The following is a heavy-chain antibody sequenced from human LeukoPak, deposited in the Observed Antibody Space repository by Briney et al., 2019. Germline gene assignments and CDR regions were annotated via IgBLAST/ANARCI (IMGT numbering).Heavy chain of an antibody. D-gene: IGHD2-2*02. V-gene: IGHV7-4-1*02. CDR3: ARGVYCSSTSCYTP. Sequence: ASVKVSCKASGYTFTSYAMNWVRQAPGQGLEWMGWINTNTGNPTYAQGFTGRFVFSLDTSVSTAYLQISSLKAEDTAVYYCARGVYCSSTSCYTPWGQGTLVTVSS. CDR2: INTNTGNP. J-gene: IGHJ5*02. CDR1: GYTFTSYA.